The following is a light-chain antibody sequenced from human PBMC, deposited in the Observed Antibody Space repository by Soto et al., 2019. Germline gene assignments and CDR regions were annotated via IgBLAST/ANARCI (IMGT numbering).Light chain of an antibody. V-gene: IGKV3-15*01. CDR2: GAS. CDR3: QQYNNWPET. Sequence: EIEMTQSPATLSLSPGERATLSCRASQSVGTNLAWYQQKPGQAPRLPIFGASTRATGVPARISGSGSGTDFTLTISSLQSEDFAMYYCQQYNNWPETFGQGTEVEIK. CDR1: QSVGTN. J-gene: IGKJ1*01.